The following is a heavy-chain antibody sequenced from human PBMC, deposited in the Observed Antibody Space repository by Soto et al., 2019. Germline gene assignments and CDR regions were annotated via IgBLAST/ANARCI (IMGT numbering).Heavy chain of an antibody. D-gene: IGHD6-19*01. V-gene: IGHV3-23*01. J-gene: IGHJ6*02. Sequence: EVQLLESGGGLVQPGGSLRLSCAASGFTFSSYAMSWVRQAPGKGLEWVSAISGSGGSTYYADSVKGRFTISRDNSKNTLYLQMNSLRAEDTAVYYCAKGGAGGIAVAGTRERVPTKPRHMLGPGGMDVWGQGTTVTVSS. CDR1: GFTFSSYA. CDR2: ISGSGGST. CDR3: AKGGAGGIAVAGTRERVPTKPRHMLGPGGMDV.